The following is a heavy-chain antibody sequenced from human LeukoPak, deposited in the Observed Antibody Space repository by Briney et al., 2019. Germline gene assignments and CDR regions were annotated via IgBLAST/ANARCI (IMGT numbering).Heavy chain of an antibody. Sequence: ASVKVSCEASGYTFTGYYMHWVRQAPGQGLEWMGWINPNSGGTNYAQKFQGRVTMTRDTSISTAYMELSRLRSDDPAVYYCASGIAAAATAFDIWGQGTMVTVSS. D-gene: IGHD6-13*01. V-gene: IGHV1-2*02. J-gene: IGHJ3*02. CDR3: ASGIAAAATAFDI. CDR1: GYTFTGYY. CDR2: INPNSGGT.